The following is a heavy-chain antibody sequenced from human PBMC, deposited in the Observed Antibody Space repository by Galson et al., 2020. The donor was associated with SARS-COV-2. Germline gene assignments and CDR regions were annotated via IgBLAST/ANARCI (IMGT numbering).Heavy chain of an antibody. V-gene: IGHV3-23*01. CDR1: GFTFSSYA. CDR2: NSGRGGST. J-gene: IGHJ4*02. CDR3: AKAHVVVVTAIHYFDC. D-gene: IGHD2-21*02. Sequence: GGSLRLSCAASGFTFSSYAMSWVRQAPGKGLEWVSANSGRGGSTYYADSVKGRFTIYRDNSKNTLYLQMNSLRAEDTAVYYCAKAHVVVVTAIHYFDCWGQGTLVTVSS.